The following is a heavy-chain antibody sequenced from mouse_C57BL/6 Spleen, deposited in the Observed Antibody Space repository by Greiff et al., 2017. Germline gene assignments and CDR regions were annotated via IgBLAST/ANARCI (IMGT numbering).Heavy chain of an antibody. CDR1: GFTFSSYA. CDR2: ISDGGSYT. CDR3: ARDGDSNWYFDV. V-gene: IGHV5-4*01. D-gene: IGHD2-5*01. J-gene: IGHJ1*03. Sequence: DVHLVESGGGLVKPGGSLKLSCAASGFTFSSYAMSWVRQTPEKRLEWVATISDGGSYTYYPDNVKGRFTISRDNAKNNLYLQMSHLKSEDTAMYYCARDGDSNWYFDVWGTGTTVTVSS.